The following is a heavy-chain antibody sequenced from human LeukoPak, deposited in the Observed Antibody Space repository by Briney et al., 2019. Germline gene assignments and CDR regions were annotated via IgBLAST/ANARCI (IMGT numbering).Heavy chain of an antibody. Sequence: SVKVSCKASGGTFSSYAISWVRQAPGQGLEWMGGIIPIFGTANYAQKFQGRVTITADESTSTAYMELSSLRSEDTAVYYCARAESSDYDSFDYWGQGTLVTVSS. V-gene: IGHV1-69*13. D-gene: IGHD5-12*01. CDR3: ARAESSDYDSFDY. CDR1: GGTFSSYA. J-gene: IGHJ4*02. CDR2: IIPIFGTA.